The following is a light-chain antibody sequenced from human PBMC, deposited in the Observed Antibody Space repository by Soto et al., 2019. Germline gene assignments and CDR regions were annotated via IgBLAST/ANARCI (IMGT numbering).Light chain of an antibody. Sequence: EIVMTQSPATLSVSPGERATLSCRASQSVSSNLAWYQQKPGQAPRLLIYGASTMATGIPGRFSGSGSGTEFTLTLSSLQSEDFAVYYCQQYNNWPPWTFGQGTKVEIK. V-gene: IGKV3-15*01. CDR3: QQYNNWPPWT. CDR1: QSVSSN. J-gene: IGKJ1*01. CDR2: GAS.